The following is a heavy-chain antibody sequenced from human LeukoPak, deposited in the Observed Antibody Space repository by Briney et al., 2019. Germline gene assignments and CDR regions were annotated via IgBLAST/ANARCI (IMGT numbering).Heavy chain of an antibody. J-gene: IGHJ4*02. Sequence: GASVKVSCKASGYTFTSYAMHWVRQAPGQRLERMGWSNAGNGNTKYSQEFQGRVTITRDTSASTAYMELSSLRSEDMAVYYCARAVTTVTTHFDYWGQGTLVTVSS. D-gene: IGHD4-11*01. CDR1: GYTFTSYA. V-gene: IGHV1-3*02. CDR2: SNAGNGNT. CDR3: ARAVTTVTTHFDY.